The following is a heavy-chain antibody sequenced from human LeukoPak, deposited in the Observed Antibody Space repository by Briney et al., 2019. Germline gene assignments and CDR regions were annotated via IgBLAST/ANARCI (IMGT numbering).Heavy chain of an antibody. CDR2: LYSDGRT. CDR3: ARGGGYYPIDY. J-gene: IGHJ4*02. V-gene: IGHV3-53*01. D-gene: IGHD2-15*01. Sequence: GGSLRLSCAASGFTFNSNYMSWVRQAPGKGLEWVSVLYSDGRTYYADSVKGRFTISRDTSKNTLYLQVNSLRAEDTAVYYCARGGGYYPIDYWGQGTLVTVSS. CDR1: GFTFNSNY.